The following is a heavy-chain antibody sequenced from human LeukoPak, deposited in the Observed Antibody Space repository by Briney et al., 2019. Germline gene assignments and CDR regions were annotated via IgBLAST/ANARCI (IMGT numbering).Heavy chain of an antibody. CDR3: ARDLVGAFDY. CDR2: ISSSSSYI. CDR1: GFTFSSYS. V-gene: IGHV3-21*01. Sequence: EGSLRLSCAASGFTFSSYSMNWVRQAPGKGLEWVSSISSSSSYIYYADSVKGRFTISRDNAKNSLYLQMNSLRAEDTAVYYCARDLVGAFDYWGQGTLVTVSS. J-gene: IGHJ4*02. D-gene: IGHD2-8*02.